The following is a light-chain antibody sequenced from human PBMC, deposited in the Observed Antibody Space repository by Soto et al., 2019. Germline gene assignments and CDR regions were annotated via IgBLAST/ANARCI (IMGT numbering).Light chain of an antibody. V-gene: IGKV3-20*01. CDR3: QQYGSSPGT. CDR2: ETS. Sequence: EIVLTQSPGTLSLSPGERATRSCRASQSVRDSHLAWYQQKPGQAPSLLIYETSRMATGIPDRFRGSGSGTEFALTITRVEPEDVAMYFCQQYGSSPGTFGQGTKVEI. CDR1: QSVRDSH. J-gene: IGKJ1*01.